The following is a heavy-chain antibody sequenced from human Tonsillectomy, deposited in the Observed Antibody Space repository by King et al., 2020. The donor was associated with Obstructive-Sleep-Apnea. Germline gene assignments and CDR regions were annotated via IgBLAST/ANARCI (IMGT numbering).Heavy chain of an antibody. Sequence: VQLVESGGGLVQPGGSLRLSCAASGFTFSSYSMNWVRQAPGKGLEWVSYISSSSSTIYYADSVKGRFTNSRDNAKNSLYLQMNSLRAEDTGVYYCAREHYYDSSGFAFDIWGQGTMVTVSS. CDR2: ISSSSSTI. V-gene: IGHV3-48*04. D-gene: IGHD3-22*01. J-gene: IGHJ3*02. CDR3: AREHYYDSSGFAFDI. CDR1: GFTFSSYS.